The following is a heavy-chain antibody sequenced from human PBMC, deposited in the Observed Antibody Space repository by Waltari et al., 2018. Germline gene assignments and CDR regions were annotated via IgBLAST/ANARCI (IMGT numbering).Heavy chain of an antibody. CDR3: ARGGRIWPTVTNYYYYGMDV. CDR2: INHSGST. V-gene: IGHV4-34*01. CDR1: GGSFSGYY. Sequence: QVPLQQWGAGRLKPSETLSLTCAVYGGSFSGYYWSWSPQPPGKGREWIGEINHSGSTNYNPSLKSRVTISVDTSKNKFSLKLSSVTAADTAVYYCARGGRIWPTVTNYYYYGMDVWGQGTTVTVSS. D-gene: IGHD4-17*01. J-gene: IGHJ6*02.